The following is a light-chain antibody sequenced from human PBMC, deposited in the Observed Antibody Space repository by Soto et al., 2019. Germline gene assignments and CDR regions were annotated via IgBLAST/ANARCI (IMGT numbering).Light chain of an antibody. J-gene: IGLJ1*01. V-gene: IGLV2-23*01. CDR3: CSYAGSRSYV. CDR1: SSDIGRYSL. CDR2: QAT. Sequence: QSVLAQPASVSGSPGQSITISCAGTSSDIGRYSLVSWYQQHPGKGPKLIIYQATQRPSGVSDRLSGSRSGNTASLTISWVQAEDEADYYCCSYAGSRSYVFGTGTKVTVL.